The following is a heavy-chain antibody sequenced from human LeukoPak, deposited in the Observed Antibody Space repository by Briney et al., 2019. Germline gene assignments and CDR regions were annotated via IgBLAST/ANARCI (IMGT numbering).Heavy chain of an antibody. D-gene: IGHD2-15*01. CDR1: GYTFTSYD. CDR3: ARHHCSDSSCQYYFDY. J-gene: IGHJ4*02. CDR2: MNPNSGNT. Sequence: ASVKVSCKASGYTFTSYDINWVRQATGQGLEWMGWMNPNSGNTGYAQKFQGRVTMTRNTSISTAYLQWSSLKASDTAMYYCARHHCSDSSCQYYFDYWGQGTLVTVSS. V-gene: IGHV1-8*01.